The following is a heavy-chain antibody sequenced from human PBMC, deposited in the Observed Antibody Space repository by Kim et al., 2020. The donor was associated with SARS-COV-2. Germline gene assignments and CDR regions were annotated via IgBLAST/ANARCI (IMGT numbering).Heavy chain of an antibody. CDR1: GFTFSSYS. CDR3: AGSPLSSSPYYYYYGMDV. V-gene: IGHV3-21*01. D-gene: IGHD6-13*01. Sequence: GGSLRLSCAASGFTFSSYSMNWVRQAPGKGLEWVSSISSSSSYIYYADSVKGRFTISRDNAKNSLYLQMNSLRAEDTAVYYCAGSPLSSSPYYYYYGMDVWGQGTTVTVSS. CDR2: ISSSSSYI. J-gene: IGHJ6*02.